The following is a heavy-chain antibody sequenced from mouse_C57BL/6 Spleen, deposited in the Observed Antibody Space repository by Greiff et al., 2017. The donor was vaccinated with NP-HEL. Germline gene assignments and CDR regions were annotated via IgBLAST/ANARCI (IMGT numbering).Heavy chain of an antibody. J-gene: IGHJ1*03. CDR2: IYPGNSDT. D-gene: IGHD1-1*01. V-gene: IGHV1-5*01. Sequence: EVQLQQSGTVLARPGASVKMSCKTSGYTFTSYWMHWVKQRPGQGLEWIGAIYPGNSDTSYNQKFKGKAKLTAVTSASTAYMELSSLTNEDSAVYYCTRSYYYGSSYAGYFDVWGTGTTVTVSS. CDR3: TRSYYYGSSYAGYFDV. CDR1: GYTFTSYW.